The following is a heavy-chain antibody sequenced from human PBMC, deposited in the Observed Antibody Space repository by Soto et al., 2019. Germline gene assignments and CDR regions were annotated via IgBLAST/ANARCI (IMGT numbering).Heavy chain of an antibody. CDR2: IKQDGSEK. V-gene: IGHV3-7*01. J-gene: IGHJ4*02. CDR1: GFTFSSYW. Sequence: GGSLKLSCAASGFTFSSYWMSWVRQAPGKGLEWVANIKQDGSEKYYVDSVKGRFTISRDNAKNSLYLQMNSLRAEDTAVYYCARVVPRDYYDSSGYYYWGQGTLVTVSS. CDR3: ARVVPRDYYDSSGYYY. D-gene: IGHD3-22*01.